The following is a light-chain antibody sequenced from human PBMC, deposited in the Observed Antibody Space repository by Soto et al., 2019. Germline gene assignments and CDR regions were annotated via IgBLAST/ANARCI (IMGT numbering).Light chain of an antibody. J-gene: IGKJ1*01. CDR2: AAS. V-gene: IGKV1-9*01. CDR1: QGISSD. Sequence: DLQLTQSPSFLSASVGARVTITCRASQGISSDLTWYQQKPGQAPKLLIYAASTLQSGVPSKFSGSGSGTEFTLTISSLLPEDFGTYYCQQLNSFPPTFGQGTKVEIK. CDR3: QQLNSFPPT.